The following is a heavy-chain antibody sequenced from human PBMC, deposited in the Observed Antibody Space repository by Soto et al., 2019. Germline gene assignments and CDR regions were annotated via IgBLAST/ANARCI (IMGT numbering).Heavy chain of an antibody. CDR1: GDSVSSNSAA. V-gene: IGHV6-1*01. CDR2: TYYRSRWYN. J-gene: IGHJ6*03. Sequence: PSQTLSLTCAISGDSVSSNSAAWNWIRQSPSRGLEWLGRTYYRSRWYNDYAVSVKSRITINPDTSKNKFSLHLNSVTPYDTAVYYCAGTTSHQWYYMDVWGKGTTVTVSS. CDR3: AGTTSHQWYYMDV. D-gene: IGHD1-7*01.